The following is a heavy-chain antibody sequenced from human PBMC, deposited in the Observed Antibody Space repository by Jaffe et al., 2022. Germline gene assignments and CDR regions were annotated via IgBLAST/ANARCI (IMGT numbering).Heavy chain of an antibody. Sequence: QVQLQESGPGLVKPSETLSLTCTVSGGSISSYYWSWIRQPPGKGLEWIGYIYYSGSTNYNPSLKSRVTISVDTSKNQFSLKLSSVTAADTAVYYCARMGSITIFGVVNPGGWFDPWGQGTLVTVSS. CDR3: ARMGSITIFGVVNPGGWFDP. D-gene: IGHD3-3*01. V-gene: IGHV4-59*01. CDR2: IYYSGST. J-gene: IGHJ5*02. CDR1: GGSISSYY.